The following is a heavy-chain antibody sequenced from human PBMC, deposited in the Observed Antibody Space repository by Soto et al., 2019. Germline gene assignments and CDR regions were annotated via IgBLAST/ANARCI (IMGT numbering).Heavy chain of an antibody. Sequence: SETLSLTCTVSGGSISSSSYYWGWIRQPPGKGLEWIGSIYYSGSTYYNPSLKSRVTISVDTSKNQFSLKLSSVTAADTAVYYCARRGGYCSSTSCYQSWFDPWGQGTLVTVSS. CDR3: ARRGGYCSSTSCYQSWFDP. J-gene: IGHJ5*02. V-gene: IGHV4-39*01. D-gene: IGHD2-2*01. CDR2: IYYSGST. CDR1: GGSISSSSYY.